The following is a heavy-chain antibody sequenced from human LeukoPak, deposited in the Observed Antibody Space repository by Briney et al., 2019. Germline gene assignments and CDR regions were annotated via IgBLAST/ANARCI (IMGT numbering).Heavy chain of an antibody. CDR2: IYYSGGT. J-gene: IGHJ5*02. CDR3: ARADSSSWSNWFDP. CDR1: GGSISSHY. V-gene: IGHV4-59*11. Sequence: SETLSLTCTVSGGSISSHYWSWIRQPPGKGLEWIGYIYYSGGTNYNPSLKSRVTKSVDTSKNQFSLKLSSVTAADTAVYYCARADSSSWSNWFDPWGQGTLVTVSS. D-gene: IGHD6-13*01.